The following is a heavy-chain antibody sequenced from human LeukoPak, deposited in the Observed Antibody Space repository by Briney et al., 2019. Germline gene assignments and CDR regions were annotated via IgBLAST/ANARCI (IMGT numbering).Heavy chain of an antibody. Sequence: SETLSLTCTVSGVSISSYYWSWIRQPPGKGLEWIRYSYYSGSTNYNPSLKRRVTISVDTSKNQFSLKLSSVTAADTAVYYCARDVYKYDSSGSRAFDIWGQGTMVTVSS. V-gene: IGHV4-59*01. CDR3: ARDVYKYDSSGSRAFDI. CDR2: SYYSGST. CDR1: GVSISSYY. D-gene: IGHD3-22*01. J-gene: IGHJ3*02.